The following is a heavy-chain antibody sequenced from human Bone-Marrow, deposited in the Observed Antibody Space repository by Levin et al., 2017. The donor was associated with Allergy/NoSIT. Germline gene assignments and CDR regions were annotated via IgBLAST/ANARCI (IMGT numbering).Heavy chain of an antibody. J-gene: IGHJ4*02. D-gene: IGHD3-22*01. CDR1: GGTFSSYA. V-gene: IGHV1-69*13. Sequence: SVKVSCKASGGTFSSYAISWVRQAPGQGLEWMGGIIPIFGTANYAQKFQGRVTITADESTSTAYMELSSLRSEDTAVYYCARGEYYDSSGYFHRGGRFDYWGQGTLVTVSS. CDR2: IIPIFGTA. CDR3: ARGEYYDSSGYFHRGGRFDY.